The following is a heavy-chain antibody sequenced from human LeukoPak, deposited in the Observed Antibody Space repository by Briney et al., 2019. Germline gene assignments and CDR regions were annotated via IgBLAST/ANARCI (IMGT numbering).Heavy chain of an antibody. J-gene: IGHJ6*03. CDR2: IRSKANKYST. CDR3: AKAAGTDYYYYYYMDV. D-gene: IGHD6-13*01. V-gene: IGHV3-73*01. CDR1: GFTFSGSA. Sequence: PGGSLRLSXAASGFTFSGSAMNWIRQASGKGLEWVGRIRSKANKYSTEYAVSVNGRFTISRDDSKNMAYLQMNSLKPEDTAVYCCAKAAGTDYYYYYYMDVWGKGTTVTVSS.